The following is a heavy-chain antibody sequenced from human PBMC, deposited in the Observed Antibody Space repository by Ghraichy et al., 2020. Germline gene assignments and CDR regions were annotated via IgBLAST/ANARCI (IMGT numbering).Heavy chain of an antibody. J-gene: IGHJ6*04. D-gene: IGHD4-23*01. CDR1: GDSVSSNSAA. Sequence: SQTLSLTCAISGDSVSSNSAAWNWIRQSPSRGLEWLGRTYFRSKWYNDYAVSVKSRISINPDTSKNQFSLQLNSVTPEDTAVYYCARDHNSPQTTVVTPGSYYYGMDVWGKETTVTVSS. CDR3: ARDHNSPQTTVVTPGSYYYGMDV. CDR2: TYFRSKWYN. V-gene: IGHV6-1*01.